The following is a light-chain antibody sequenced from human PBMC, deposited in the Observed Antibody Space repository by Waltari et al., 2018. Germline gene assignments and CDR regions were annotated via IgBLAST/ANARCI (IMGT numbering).Light chain of an antibody. J-gene: IGLJ3*02. CDR3: SSYTSSLTLV. CDR1: SNDVGGYPY. Sequence: QSALPQPASVSGSPGQSITISCPGTSNDVGGYPYVSWYQQHPGKAPKLMIYDVSNRPSGVSNRFSGSKSGNTASLTISGLQAEDEADYYCSSYTSSLTLVFGGGTKLTVL. CDR2: DVS. V-gene: IGLV2-14*03.